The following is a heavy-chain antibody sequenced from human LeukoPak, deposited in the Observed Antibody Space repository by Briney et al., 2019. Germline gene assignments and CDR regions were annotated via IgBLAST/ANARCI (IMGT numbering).Heavy chain of an antibody. CDR2: INPSGGST. CDR1: GYTFTSYD. Sequence: ASVKVSCKASGYTFTSYDINWVRQASGQGLEWMGIINPSGGSTSYAQKFQGRVTMTRDMSTSTVYMELSSLRSEDTAVYYCARGGGSYYSFDYWGQGTLVTVSS. D-gene: IGHD1-26*01. V-gene: IGHV1-46*01. CDR3: ARGGGSYYSFDY. J-gene: IGHJ4*02.